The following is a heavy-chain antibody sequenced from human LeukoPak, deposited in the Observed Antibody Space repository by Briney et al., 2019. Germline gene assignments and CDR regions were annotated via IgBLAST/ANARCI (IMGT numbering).Heavy chain of an antibody. V-gene: IGHV3-30*04. D-gene: IGHD6-13*01. CDR3: ARRIAAAATGNYYSYSMEV. J-gene: IGHJ6*02. CDR2: ISYDGNTK. Sequence: GGSLRLSCAASGFTFSNYAMHWVRQAPGKGLEWVTVISYDGNTKYYADSVKGRFTISRDNSNNTLYLQMNSLRAEDTALYYCARRIAAAATGNYYSYSMEVWGQGTTVTVSS. CDR1: GFTFSNYA.